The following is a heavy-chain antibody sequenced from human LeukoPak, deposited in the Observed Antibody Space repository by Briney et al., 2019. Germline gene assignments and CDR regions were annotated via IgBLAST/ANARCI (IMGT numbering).Heavy chain of an antibody. CDR1: GFTFSSYG. J-gene: IGHJ1*01. D-gene: IGHD6-19*01. CDR3: AKGDQWLARAAEYFQH. V-gene: IGHV3-30*02. CDR2: IRYDGSNK. Sequence: GGSLRFSCAASGFTFSSYGMHWVRQAPGKGLEWVAFIRYDGSNKYYADSVKGRFTISRDNSKNTLYLQMNSLRAEDTAVYYCAKGDQWLARAAEYFQHWGQGTLVTVSS.